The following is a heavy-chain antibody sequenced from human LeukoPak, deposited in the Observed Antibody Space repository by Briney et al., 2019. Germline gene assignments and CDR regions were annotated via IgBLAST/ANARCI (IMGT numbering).Heavy chain of an antibody. J-gene: IGHJ4*02. D-gene: IGHD5-24*01. CDR1: GYTFTSYY. Sequence: ASVKVSCKASGYTFTSYYMHWVRQAPGQGLEWMGIINPSSGSTTYAQKFQGRVTMTRDTSTSTVYMELRSLRSGDTAVYYCGRSKMAGDYWGQGTLVTVSS. CDR3: GRSKMAGDY. CDR2: INPSSGST. V-gene: IGHV1-46*01.